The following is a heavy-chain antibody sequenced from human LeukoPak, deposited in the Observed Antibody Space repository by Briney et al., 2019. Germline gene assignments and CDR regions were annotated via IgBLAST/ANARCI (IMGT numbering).Heavy chain of an antibody. CDR2: ISSSGTNI. J-gene: IGHJ4*02. CDR3: AKDRGYHFDY. V-gene: IGHV3-48*03. D-gene: IGHD5-18*01. CDR1: GFTFSSYE. Sequence: GGSLRLSCAASGFTFSSYEMNWVRQAPGKGLEWVSYISSSGTNIKCADSVKGRFTISRGNAKNSVYLQMNSLRAEDTAVYYCAKDRGYHFDYWGQGTLVTVSS.